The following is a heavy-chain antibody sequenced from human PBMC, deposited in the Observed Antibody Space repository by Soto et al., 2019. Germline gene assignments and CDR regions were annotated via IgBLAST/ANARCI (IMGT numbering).Heavy chain of an antibody. J-gene: IGHJ5*02. CDR2: ISAYNGNT. CDR3: ARGLQPLLLNWFDP. CDR1: GYTFTSYG. D-gene: IGHD2-21*02. Sequence: GASVKVSCKASGYTFTSYGISWVRQAPGQGLEWMGWISAYNGNTNSAQKLQGRVTMTTDTSTSTAYMELRSLRSDDTAVYYCARGLQPLLLNWFDPWGQGTLVTVSS. V-gene: IGHV1-18*01.